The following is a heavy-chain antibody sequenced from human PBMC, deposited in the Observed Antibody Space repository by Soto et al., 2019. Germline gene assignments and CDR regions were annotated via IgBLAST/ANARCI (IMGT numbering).Heavy chain of an antibody. CDR3: AADRPLISGYGY. J-gene: IGHJ4*02. D-gene: IGHD3-22*01. V-gene: IGHV1-58*01. CDR1: GCTFTSPA. CDR2: IFVGSGNT. Sequence: SVKVPCKASGCTFTSPAVQWVRQARGPRLEWIGWIFVGSGNTNYARKFQERDTITSDMSTSTAYMELSSLRSEDTAVYYSAADRPLISGYGYWGQGXLVTVYS.